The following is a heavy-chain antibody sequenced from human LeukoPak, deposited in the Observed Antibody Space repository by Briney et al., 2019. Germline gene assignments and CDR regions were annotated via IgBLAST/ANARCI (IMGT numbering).Heavy chain of an antibody. J-gene: IGHJ6*03. Sequence: PGGSLRLSCAASGFTFSSYGMHWVRQAPGKGLEWVAFIRYDGSNKYYADSVKGRFTISRDNSKNTLYLQVNSLRAEDTAVYYCAKSIGKQLGHYYYYMDVWGKGTTVTVSS. CDR3: AKSIGKQLGHYYYYMDV. CDR2: IRYDGSNK. CDR1: GFTFSSYG. D-gene: IGHD6-6*01. V-gene: IGHV3-30*02.